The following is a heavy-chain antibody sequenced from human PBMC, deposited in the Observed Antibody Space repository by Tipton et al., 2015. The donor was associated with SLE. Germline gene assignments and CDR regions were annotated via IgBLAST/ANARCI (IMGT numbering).Heavy chain of an antibody. J-gene: IGHJ4*02. CDR1: AYNFNTYY. CDR3: ARDPVRFFDLILRDY. Sequence: QSGAEVKKPGASVRISCKSSAYNFNTYYMHWLRQAPGQGLEWMGWISGYNGNINYAQKFQGRVTMTTDTSTNTGYMELRSLRSDDTAVYYCARDPVRFFDLILRDYWGQGTLVTVSS. CDR2: ISGYNGNI. D-gene: IGHD3-9*01. V-gene: IGHV1-18*04.